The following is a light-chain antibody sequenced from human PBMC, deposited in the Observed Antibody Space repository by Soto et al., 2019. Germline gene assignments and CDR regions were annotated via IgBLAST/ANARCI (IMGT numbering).Light chain of an antibody. J-gene: IGKJ1*01. CDR3: QQYGSSPWT. CDR1: QSVGSSY. CDR2: DAS. V-gene: IGKV3-20*01. Sequence: EIVLTQSPGTLSLSPGERATLSCRASQSVGSSYLAWYQQKPGQAPRLLIYDASSRATGIPDRFSGGASGTDFTLTISGLEPEDFAVYYCQQYGSSPWTFGQGTKVEIK.